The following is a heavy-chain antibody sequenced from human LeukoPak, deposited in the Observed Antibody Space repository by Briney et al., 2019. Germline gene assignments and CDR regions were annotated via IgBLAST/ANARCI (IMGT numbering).Heavy chain of an antibody. CDR2: IYYSGST. D-gene: IGHD3-16*01. CDR1: GGSISSGGYY. J-gene: IGHJ4*02. Sequence: SETLSLTCTVSGGSISSGGYYWSWIRQHPGKGLEWIGYIYYSGSTYYNPSLKSRVTISVDTSKNQFSLKLSSVTAADTAVYYCARDQIRLGESYWGQGTLVTVSS. V-gene: IGHV4-31*03. CDR3: ARDQIRLGESY.